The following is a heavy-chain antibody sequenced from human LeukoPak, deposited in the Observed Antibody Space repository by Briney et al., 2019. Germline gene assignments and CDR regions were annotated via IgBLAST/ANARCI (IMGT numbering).Heavy chain of an antibody. D-gene: IGHD3-10*01. J-gene: IGHJ3*02. Sequence: PSETLSLTCAFYGGSFSGYYWSWIRQPPGKGLEWIGEINHSGSTNYNPSLKSRVTMSVDTSKNQFSLKLTSVTAADTAVYYCARAPPLLLWFGELSAGAFDIWGQGTMVTVSS. CDR1: GGSFSGYY. CDR3: ARAPPLLLWFGELSAGAFDI. CDR2: INHSGST. V-gene: IGHV4-34*01.